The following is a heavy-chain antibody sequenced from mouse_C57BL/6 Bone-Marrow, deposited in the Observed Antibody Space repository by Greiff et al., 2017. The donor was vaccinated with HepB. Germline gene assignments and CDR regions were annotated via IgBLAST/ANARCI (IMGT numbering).Heavy chain of an antibody. CDR3: TRRLYYSNWYFDV. J-gene: IGHJ1*03. V-gene: IGHV1-15*01. D-gene: IGHD2-5*01. Sequence: QVQLQQSGAELVRPGASVTLSCKASGYTFTDYEMHWVKQTPVHGLEWIGSIDPETGGTAYNQKFKGKAILTADKSSSTAYMELRSLTSEDSAVYYCTRRLYYSNWYFDVWGTVTTVTVSS. CDR1: GYTFTDYE. CDR2: IDPETGGT.